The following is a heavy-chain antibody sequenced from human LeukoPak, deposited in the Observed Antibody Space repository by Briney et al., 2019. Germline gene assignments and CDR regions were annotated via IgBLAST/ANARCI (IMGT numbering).Heavy chain of an antibody. CDR2: ISGSGGST. J-gene: IGHJ4*02. Sequence: GGSLRLSCAASGFTFSSYAMSWVRQAPGKGLEWVSTISGSGGSTYYADSVKGRFTISRDNSKNTLYLQMNSLRAEDTAVYYCAKPAPGYSSNWYFGFGYWGQGTLATVSS. V-gene: IGHV3-23*01. CDR1: GFTFSSYA. CDR3: AKPAPGYSSNWYFGFGY. D-gene: IGHD6-13*01.